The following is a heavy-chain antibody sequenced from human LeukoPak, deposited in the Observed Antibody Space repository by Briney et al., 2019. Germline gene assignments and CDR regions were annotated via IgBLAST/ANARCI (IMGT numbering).Heavy chain of an antibody. V-gene: IGHV4-59*08. CDR3: ARHSGGWDLDY. J-gene: IGHJ4*02. Sequence: SETLSLTCTVSGGSISSYYWSWIRQPPGKGLEWIGYIYYSGSTNYNPSLKSRVTISVDTSKNQFSLKLSSVTAAHTAVYYCARHSGGWDLDYWGQGTLVTVSS. CDR2: IYYSGST. CDR1: GGSISSYY. D-gene: IGHD2-15*01.